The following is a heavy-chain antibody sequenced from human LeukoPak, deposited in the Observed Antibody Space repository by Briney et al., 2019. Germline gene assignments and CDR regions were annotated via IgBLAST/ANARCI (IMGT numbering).Heavy chain of an antibody. Sequence: GRSLRLSCAASGFTFSSYAMHWVRQAPGKGLEWVAVISYDGSNKYYADSVKGRFTISRDNSKNTLYLQMNSLRAEDTAVYYCARVTYDSSGYYYPSLFDYWGQGTLVTVSS. CDR3: ARVTYDSSGYYYPSLFDY. CDR1: GFTFSSYA. V-gene: IGHV3-30-3*01. D-gene: IGHD3-22*01. CDR2: ISYDGSNK. J-gene: IGHJ4*02.